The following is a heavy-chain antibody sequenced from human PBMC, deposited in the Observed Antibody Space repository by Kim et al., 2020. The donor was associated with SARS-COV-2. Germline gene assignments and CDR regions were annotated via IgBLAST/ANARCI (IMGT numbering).Heavy chain of an antibody. Sequence: GGSLRLSCAASGFTFSSYAMHWVRQAPGKGLEWVAVISYDGSNKYYADSVKGRFTISRDNSKNTLYLQMNSLRAEDTAVYYCARDRPRPSSSWSRGGMDVWGQGTTVTVSS. J-gene: IGHJ6*02. V-gene: IGHV3-30*04. CDR1: GFTFSSYA. CDR3: ARDRPRPSSSWSRGGMDV. D-gene: IGHD6-13*01. CDR2: ISYDGSNK.